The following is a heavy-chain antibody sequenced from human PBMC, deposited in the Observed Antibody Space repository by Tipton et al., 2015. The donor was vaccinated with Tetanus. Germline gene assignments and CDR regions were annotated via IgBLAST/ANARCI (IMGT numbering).Heavy chain of an antibody. Sequence: QSGPEVKKPGSSVKVSCKASGGTFSSYAISWVRQAPGQGLEWMGGIIPIFGTANYAQKFQGRVTITADESTSTAYMELSSLRSEDTAVYYCARLGEDYCTNGVCYYDDYWGQGTLVTVSS. D-gene: IGHD2-8*01. CDR2: IIPIFGTA. J-gene: IGHJ4*02. V-gene: IGHV1-69*01. CDR3: ARLGEDYCTNGVCYYDDY. CDR1: GGTFSSYA.